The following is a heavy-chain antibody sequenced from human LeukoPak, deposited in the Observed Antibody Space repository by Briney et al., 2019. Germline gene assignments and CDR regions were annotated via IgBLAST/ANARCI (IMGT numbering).Heavy chain of an antibody. J-gene: IGHJ4*02. V-gene: IGHV1-2*02. CDR2: INPNSGGT. D-gene: IGHD2-2*01. CDR1: GYTFTGYY. CDR3: ARDRGGIVIVPVPDY. Sequence: ASAKVSCKASGYTFTGYYMHWVRQAPGQGLEWMGWINPNSGGTNCAQRFQGRVTMTRDTSISTVYMELSRLRSDDTAVYYCARDRGGIVIVPVPDYWGQGTLVTVSS.